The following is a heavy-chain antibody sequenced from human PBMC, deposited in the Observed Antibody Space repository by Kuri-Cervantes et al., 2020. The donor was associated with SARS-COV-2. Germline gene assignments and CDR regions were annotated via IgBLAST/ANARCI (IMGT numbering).Heavy chain of an antibody. CDR1: GGSISSYY. D-gene: IGHD3-22*01. V-gene: IGHV4-34*01. Sequence: SETLSLTCTVSGGSISSYYWSWIRQPPGKGLEWIGEINHSGSTNYNPSLKSRVTISVDTSKNQFSLKLSSVTAADTAVYYCALVAGYYDSSGYYYWFDPWGQGTLVTVSS. J-gene: IGHJ5*02. CDR3: ALVAGYYDSSGYYYWFDP. CDR2: INHSGST.